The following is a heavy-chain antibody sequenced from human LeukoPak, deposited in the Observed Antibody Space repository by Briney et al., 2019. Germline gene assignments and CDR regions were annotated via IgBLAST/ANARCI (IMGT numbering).Heavy chain of an antibody. CDR2: ITGSGGFT. V-gene: IGHV3-23*01. CDR1: GFPFSTYA. Sequence: GGSLRLSCAASGFPFSTYAMNWVRQAPGKGLEWVSVITGSGGFTQYADSVKGRFTISRDNSKNTVYLQMNSLRVEDAALYYCVRSLDYWGQGTLVTVSS. J-gene: IGHJ4*02. CDR3: VRSLDY.